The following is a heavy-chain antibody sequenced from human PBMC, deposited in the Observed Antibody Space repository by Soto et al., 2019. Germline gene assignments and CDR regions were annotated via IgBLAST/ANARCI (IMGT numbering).Heavy chain of an antibody. CDR1: GFTLTNTW. Sequence: EVQLVESVAGLVKPGGSLRLSCAVSGFTLTNTWMSWVRQAPGKGLEWVGSIKTKTDGGTTDYAAPVKGRFTISTDESKNTLYLQMNGLKTEDTAVDYWASLLGWYIFDSWGQGTLVTVSS. V-gene: IGHV3-15*01. CDR3: ASLLGWYIFDS. CDR2: IKTKTDGGTT. D-gene: IGHD6-19*01. J-gene: IGHJ4*02.